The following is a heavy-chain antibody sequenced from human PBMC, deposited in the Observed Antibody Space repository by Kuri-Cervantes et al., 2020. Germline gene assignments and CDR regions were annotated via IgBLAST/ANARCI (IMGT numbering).Heavy chain of an antibody. CDR1: GFTVSSNY. CDR2: IYSGGST. CDR3: AAGGGWTYGGKVEH. V-gene: IGHV3-53*01. Sequence: GESLKISCAASGFTVSSNYMSWVRQAPGKGLEWVSVIYSGGSTYYADSVKGRFTISRDNSKNTLYLQMNSLRAEDTAVYYCAAGGGWTYGGKVEHWGQGTLVTVSS. D-gene: IGHD4-23*01. J-gene: IGHJ5*02.